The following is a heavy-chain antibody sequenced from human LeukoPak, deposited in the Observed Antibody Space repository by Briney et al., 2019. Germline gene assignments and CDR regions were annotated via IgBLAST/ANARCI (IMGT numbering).Heavy chain of an antibody. J-gene: IGHJ4*02. V-gene: IGHV1-18*01. D-gene: IGHD2-21*01. CDR3: ARDAKLHCGGDCYPDY. CDR2: ISAYNGNT. Sequence: GASVKVSCKASGYTFTSYGISWVRQAPGQGLEWMGWISAYNGNTNYAQKLQGRVTMTTDTSTSTAYMELRSLRSDDTAVYYCARDAKLHCGGDCYPDYWGQGTLVTVSS. CDR1: GYTFTSYG.